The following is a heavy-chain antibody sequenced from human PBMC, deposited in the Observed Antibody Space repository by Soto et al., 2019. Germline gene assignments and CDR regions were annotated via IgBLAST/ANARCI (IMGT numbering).Heavy chain of an antibody. CDR1: GFTFSSYG. D-gene: IGHD3-9*01. Sequence: QVQLVESGGGVVQPGRSLRLSCAASGFTFSSYGMHWVRQAPGKGLEWVAVIWYDGSNKYYADSVKGRFTISRDNSKNTLYLQMNSLRAEDTAVYYCAKDGPYDILTGSYYYYYGMDVWGQGTTVTVSS. J-gene: IGHJ6*02. CDR2: IWYDGSNK. V-gene: IGHV3-33*06. CDR3: AKDGPYDILTGSYYYYYGMDV.